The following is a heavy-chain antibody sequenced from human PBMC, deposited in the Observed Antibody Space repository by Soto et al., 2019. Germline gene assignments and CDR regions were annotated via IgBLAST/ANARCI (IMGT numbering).Heavy chain of an antibody. V-gene: IGHV4-34*01. CDR3: ARGGSSDWQVAFDF. CDR1: GGSFSGYF. Sequence: SETLSLTCTVYGGSFSGYFWNWIRQSPGKGLEWIGKVNHNGRNNYNPSLKSRVTISMDMSKNQFSLKLASVTAADTAVYYCARGGSSDWQVAFDFWGQGTMVTVSS. CDR2: VNHNGRN. D-gene: IGHD6-19*01. J-gene: IGHJ3*01.